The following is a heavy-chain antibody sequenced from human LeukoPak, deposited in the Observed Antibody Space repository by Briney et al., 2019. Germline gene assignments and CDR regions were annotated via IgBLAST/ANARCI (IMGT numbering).Heavy chain of an antibody. CDR2: IIPIFGTA. CDR1: GSTFSSYA. CDR3: AGDEGWYYYGSGSYYVY. Sequence: SVKVSCKASGSTFSSYAISWVRQAPGQGLEWMGGIIPIFGTANYAQKFQGRVTITADKSTSTAYMELSSLRSEDTAVYYCAGDEGWYYYGSGSYYVYWGQGTLVTVSS. D-gene: IGHD3-10*01. V-gene: IGHV1-69*06. J-gene: IGHJ4*02.